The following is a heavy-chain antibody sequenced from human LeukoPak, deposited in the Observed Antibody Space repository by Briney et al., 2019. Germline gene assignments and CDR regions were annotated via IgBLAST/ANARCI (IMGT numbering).Heavy chain of an antibody. D-gene: IGHD2-2*03. V-gene: IGHV3-21*01. CDR3: ARVGGYCSSVSNCYGDY. J-gene: IGHJ4*02. CDR1: GFTFSIYS. Sequence: GGSLRLSCAAPGFTFSIYSMNWVRQAPGKGLEWVSCIRSGGTNIYYADSVRGRFTISRDNAKNSLYLQMNSLRAEDTAVYYCARVGGYCSSVSNCYGDYWGQGTLVTVSS. CDR2: IRSGGTNI.